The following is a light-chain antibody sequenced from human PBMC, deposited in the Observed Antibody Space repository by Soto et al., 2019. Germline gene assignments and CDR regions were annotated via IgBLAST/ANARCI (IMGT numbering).Light chain of an antibody. J-gene: IGKJ4*01. CDR1: QSISSY. Sequence: IQMTQSPSSLSASEGDRFTITCRASQSISSYLNWYQQKPGKAPKLLIYAASSLQSGVPSRFSGSGSGTDFTLTISGLHPEDFATYYCQQSYSTPLTFGGGTKVDI. V-gene: IGKV1-39*01. CDR3: QQSYSTPLT. CDR2: AAS.